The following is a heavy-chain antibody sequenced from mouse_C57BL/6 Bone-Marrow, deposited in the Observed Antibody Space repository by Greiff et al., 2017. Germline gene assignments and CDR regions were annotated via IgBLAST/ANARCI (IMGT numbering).Heavy chain of an antibody. D-gene: IGHD3-2*02. Sequence: VQLQESGAELARPGASVKLSCKASGYTFTSYGISWVKQRTGQGLEWIGEIYPRSGNTYYNEKFKGKATLTADKSSSTAYMELRSLTSEDSAVYFCARDSSGYPFDDWGQGTTLTVSS. V-gene: IGHV1-81*01. CDR1: GYTFTSYG. CDR2: IYPRSGNT. J-gene: IGHJ2*01. CDR3: ARDSSGYPFDD.